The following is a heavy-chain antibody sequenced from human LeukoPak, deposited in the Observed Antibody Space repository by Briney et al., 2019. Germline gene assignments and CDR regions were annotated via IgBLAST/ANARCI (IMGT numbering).Heavy chain of an antibody. CDR2: ISYDGSNK. CDR3: ARGHGAFDI. Sequence: PGGSLRLSCAASGFTFSSYGMHWVRQAPGKGLEWVAVISYDGSNKYYADSVKGRFTSSRDNSKNTLYLQMNSLRAEDTAVYYCARGHGAFDIWGQGTMVTVSS. J-gene: IGHJ3*02. CDR1: GFTFSSYG. V-gene: IGHV3-30*03.